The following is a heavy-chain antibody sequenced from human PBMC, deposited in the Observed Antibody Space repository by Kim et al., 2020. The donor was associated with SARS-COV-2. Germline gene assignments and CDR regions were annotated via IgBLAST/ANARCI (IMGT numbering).Heavy chain of an antibody. Sequence: SETLSLTCAVYGGSFSGYYWSWIRQPPGKGLEWIGEINHSGSTNYNPSLKSRVTISVDTSKNQFSLKLSSVTAADTAVYYCARGSSVVPRMATLQDYWGQGTLVTVSS. J-gene: IGHJ4*02. CDR3: ARGSSVVPRMATLQDY. V-gene: IGHV4-34*01. D-gene: IGHD5-12*01. CDR1: GGSFSGYY. CDR2: INHSGST.